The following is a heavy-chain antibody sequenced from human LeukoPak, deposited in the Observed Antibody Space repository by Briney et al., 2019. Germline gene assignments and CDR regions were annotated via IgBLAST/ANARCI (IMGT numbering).Heavy chain of an antibody. CDR1: GSPFSSHA. V-gene: IGHV3-23*01. J-gene: IGHJ5*02. Sequence: SGGSLRLSCAASGSPFSSHAMSWVRQPPGKGLEWVAAISNGKTYYADSVRGRFAISRDDSTNTVYLHMNSLRDEDTALYHCVREAGYCAPVCVKTNWFDPWGQGTLVTVSS. D-gene: IGHD2-15*01. CDR3: VREAGYCAPVCVKTNWFDP. CDR2: ISNGKT.